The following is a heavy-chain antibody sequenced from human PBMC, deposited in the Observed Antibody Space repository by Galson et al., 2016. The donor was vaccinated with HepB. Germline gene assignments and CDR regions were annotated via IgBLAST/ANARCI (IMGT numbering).Heavy chain of an antibody. Sequence: SLRLSCAASGFTFSTYSMNWVRLAPGKGLEWVSSTDSTSRYIYYADSVRGRFTISRDNAQKSLYLQMNSLRAEDTAVYYCASPTAFFSSSYMDVWGKGTTVTVSS. D-gene: IGHD3-3*02. J-gene: IGHJ6*03. CDR1: GFTFSTYS. V-gene: IGHV3-21*04. CDR3: ASPTAFFSSSYMDV. CDR2: TDSTSRYI.